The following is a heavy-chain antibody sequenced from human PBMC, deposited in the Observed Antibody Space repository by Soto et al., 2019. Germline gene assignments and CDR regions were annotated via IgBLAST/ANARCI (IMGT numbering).Heavy chain of an antibody. Sequence: QVQLVQSGAEVKKPGASVKVSCKASGYTFTSYGISWVRQAPGQGLEWMGWISAYNGNTNYAQKLQGTVTMTTDTSTSTAYMELRSLRSDDTAVYYCARSLWKQLDPDDAFEIWGQGTMVTVSS. J-gene: IGHJ3*02. D-gene: IGHD6-13*01. CDR3: ARSLWKQLDPDDAFEI. CDR1: GYTFTSYG. CDR2: ISAYNGNT. V-gene: IGHV1-18*01.